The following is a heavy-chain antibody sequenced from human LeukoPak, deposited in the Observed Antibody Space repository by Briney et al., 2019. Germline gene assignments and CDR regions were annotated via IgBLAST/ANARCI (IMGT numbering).Heavy chain of an antibody. CDR1: GFTFSSYA. Sequence: PGGSLRLSYAASGFTFSSYAMHWVRQAPGKGLEWVAVISYDGSNKYYADSVKGRFTISRDNSKNTLYLQMNSLRAEDTAVYYCAREGGYDSFDYWGQGTLVTVSS. CDR2: ISYDGSNK. V-gene: IGHV3-30-3*01. CDR3: AREGGYDSFDY. D-gene: IGHD5-12*01. J-gene: IGHJ4*02.